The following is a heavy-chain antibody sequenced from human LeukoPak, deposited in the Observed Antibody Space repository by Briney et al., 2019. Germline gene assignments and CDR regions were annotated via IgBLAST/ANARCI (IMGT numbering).Heavy chain of an antibody. CDR1: GVPFSAAW. CDR3: TWMATIFTVDS. J-gene: IGHJ4*02. CDR2: ITHDGTT. D-gene: IGHD5-24*01. Sequence: GESLRLSCVLSGVPFSAAWMSWVRQAPGKGLEWVGRITHDGTTDYAAPVKGRFSISRDNSKNTFHLQMNSMKTEDTSMYYCTWMATIFTVDSWGQGALVIVSS. V-gene: IGHV3-15*01.